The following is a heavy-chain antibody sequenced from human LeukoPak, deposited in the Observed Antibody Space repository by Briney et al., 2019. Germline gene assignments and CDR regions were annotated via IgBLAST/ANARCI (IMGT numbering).Heavy chain of an antibody. CDR3: ATRGYSSSWPHDAFDI. CDR1: GGSISSGGYY. Sequence: SETLSLTCTVSGGSISSGGYYWSWIRQHPGKGLEWIGYIYYSGSTYYNPSLKSRVTISVDTSKNQFSLKLSSVTAADTAVYYCATRGYSSSWPHDAFDIWGQGTMVTVSS. V-gene: IGHV4-31*03. CDR2: IYYSGST. J-gene: IGHJ3*02. D-gene: IGHD6-13*01.